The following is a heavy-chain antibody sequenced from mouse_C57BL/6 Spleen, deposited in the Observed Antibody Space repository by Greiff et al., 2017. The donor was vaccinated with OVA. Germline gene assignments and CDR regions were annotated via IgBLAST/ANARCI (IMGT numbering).Heavy chain of an antibody. CDR3: ARSLYYYGSTGAMDY. J-gene: IGHJ4*01. CDR2: IYPGSGNT. CDR1: GYTFTDYY. V-gene: IGHV1-84*01. D-gene: IGHD1-1*01. Sequence: LLESGPELVKPGASVKISCKASGYTFTDYYINWVKQRPGQGLEWIGWIYPGSGNTKYNEKFKGKATLTVDTSSSTAYMQLSSLTSEDSAVYYCARSLYYYGSTGAMDYWGQGTSVTVSS.